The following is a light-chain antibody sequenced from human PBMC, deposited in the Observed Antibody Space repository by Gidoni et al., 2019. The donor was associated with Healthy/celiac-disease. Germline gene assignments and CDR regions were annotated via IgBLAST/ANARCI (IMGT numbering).Light chain of an antibody. CDR2: AAS. CDR1: QSISSY. Sequence: DIQMTQSPSSLSASVGDSVTITCRASQSISSYLNWYQQKPGKAPKLLIYAASSLQSGVPSRFSGSGSGTDFTLTISSLQPEDFATYYCQQSYSTRGTFXPXTKVDIK. CDR3: QQSYSTRGT. V-gene: IGKV1-39*01. J-gene: IGKJ3*01.